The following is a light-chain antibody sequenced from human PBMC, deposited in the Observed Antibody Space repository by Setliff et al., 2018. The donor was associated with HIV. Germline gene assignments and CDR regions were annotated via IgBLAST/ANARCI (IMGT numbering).Light chain of an antibody. CDR2: DDS. Sequence: SYELTQPPSVSVAPGKTARITCGGNNIGSKSVHWYQQKPGQAPVLVVYDDSARPSGIPERFSGSTSGNTATLTISRVEAGDEADYYCQVWDTSSDHHVFGTGTKV. CDR3: QVWDTSSDHHV. J-gene: IGLJ1*01. V-gene: IGLV3-21*03. CDR1: NIGSKS.